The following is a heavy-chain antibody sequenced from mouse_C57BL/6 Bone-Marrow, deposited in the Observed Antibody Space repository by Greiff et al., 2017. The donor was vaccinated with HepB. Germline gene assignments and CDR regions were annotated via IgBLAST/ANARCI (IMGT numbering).Heavy chain of an antibody. CDR1: GYTFTDYN. J-gene: IGHJ2*01. D-gene: IGHD3-2*02. CDR2: INPNNGGT. Sequence: VQLKQSGPELVKPGASVKMSCKASGYTFTDYNMHWVKQSHGKSLEWIGYINPNNGGTSYNQKFKGKATLTVNKSSSTAYMELRSLTSEDSAVYYCARSKQLRPIFDYWGQGTTLTVSS. V-gene: IGHV1-22*01. CDR3: ARSKQLRPIFDY.